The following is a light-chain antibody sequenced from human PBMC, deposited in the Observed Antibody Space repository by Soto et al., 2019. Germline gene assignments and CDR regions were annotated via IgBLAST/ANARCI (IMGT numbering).Light chain of an antibody. CDR3: HKYSRSPWT. V-gene: IGKV1-27*01. CDR2: AAS. J-gene: IGKJ1*01. CDR1: EGIAFY. Sequence: DIQMTQSPSSLSASVGDRVTISCRASEGIAFYLAWYQQKLGNVPELLIYAASTLHSGVPSRFSGSGSGTDFTLTISSRQPDDVARYYCHKYSRSPWTVGQGTKVEIK.